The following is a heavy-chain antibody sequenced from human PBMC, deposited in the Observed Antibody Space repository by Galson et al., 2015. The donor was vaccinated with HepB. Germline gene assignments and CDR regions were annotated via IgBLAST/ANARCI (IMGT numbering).Heavy chain of an antibody. CDR3: ATSGGAQDYYDRSGYYGN. J-gene: IGHJ4*02. Sequence: SVKVSCKVSGYSLSELSIHWVRQAPGKGLEWMGGFDPEEGETIYAQQFQGRVTMTDDTSTDTAYMELSSLRSEDTAAYYCATSGGAQDYYDRSGYYGNWGQGTLVTVSS. D-gene: IGHD3-22*01. V-gene: IGHV1-24*01. CDR2: FDPEEGET. CDR1: GYSLSELS.